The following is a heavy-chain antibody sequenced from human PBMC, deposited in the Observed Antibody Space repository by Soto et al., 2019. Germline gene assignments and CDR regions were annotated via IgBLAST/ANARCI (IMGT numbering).Heavy chain of an antibody. V-gene: IGHV4-39*01. J-gene: IGHJ4*02. CDR2: IYSGGAT. Sequence: QLQLQESGPRLVKPSETLSLTCTVSGGSISGSISYWGWIRQPPEKGLEWIGSIYSGGATSYSPSLKTRVNLSVDTSKNQFSLNLTSATAADTAVYVCAGHAPYGDIPFDLWGQGALVTVSS. CDR3: AGHAPYGDIPFDL. CDR1: GGSISGSISY. D-gene: IGHD4-17*01.